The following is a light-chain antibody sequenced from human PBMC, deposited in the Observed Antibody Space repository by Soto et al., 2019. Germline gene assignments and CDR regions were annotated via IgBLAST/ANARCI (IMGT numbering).Light chain of an antibody. V-gene: IGLV2-8*01. Sequence: QSALTQPPSASGSPGQSVTISCTGTSSDVGGYNYVSWYQQYPGRAPKLMIYEVTKRPSGVPDRFSGSKSGNTASLTVSGLQAEDEADYYCSSPAASNNFYFVFGGGTKVTVL. CDR2: EVT. J-gene: IGLJ3*02. CDR3: SSPAASNNFYFV. CDR1: SSDVGGYNY.